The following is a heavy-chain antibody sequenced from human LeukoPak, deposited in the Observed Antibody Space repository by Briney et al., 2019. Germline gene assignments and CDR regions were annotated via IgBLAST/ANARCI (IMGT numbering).Heavy chain of an antibody. V-gene: IGHV3-33*01. J-gene: IGHJ4*02. CDR3: ARDGGSYGGGYFDY. D-gene: IGHD1-26*01. CDR2: IWYDGSNK. Sequence: PGRSLRLSCAASGFTFSSYGMHWVRQAPGKGLEWVAVIWYDGSNKYYADSVKGRFTISRDNSKNTLYLQMDSLRAEDTAVYYCARDGGSYGGGYFDYWGQGTPVTVSS. CDR1: GFTFSSYG.